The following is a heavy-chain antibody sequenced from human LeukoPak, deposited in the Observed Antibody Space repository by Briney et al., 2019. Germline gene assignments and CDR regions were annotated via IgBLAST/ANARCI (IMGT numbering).Heavy chain of an antibody. V-gene: IGHV4-34*01. CDR3: ARGPEGIVVPAAVYFGY. J-gene: IGHJ4*02. Sequence: KPSETLSLTCAVYGGSFSGYYWSWIRQPPGKGLEWIGEINHSGSTNYNPSLKSRVTISVDTSKNQFSLKLSSVTAADTAVYYCARGPEGIVVPAAVYFGYWGQGTPVTVSS. D-gene: IGHD2-2*01. CDR2: INHSGST. CDR1: GGSFSGYY.